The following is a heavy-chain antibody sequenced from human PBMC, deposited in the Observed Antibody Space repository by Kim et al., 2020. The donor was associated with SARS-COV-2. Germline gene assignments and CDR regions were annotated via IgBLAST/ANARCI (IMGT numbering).Heavy chain of an antibody. CDR3: ARRTAGLDY. Sequence: WYNDYGVSVKSRITINPDTSKNQFSLQLNSVTAEDTAVYYCARRTAGLDYWGQGTLVTVSS. J-gene: IGHJ4*02. CDR2: WYN. D-gene: IGHD6-13*01. V-gene: IGHV6-1*01.